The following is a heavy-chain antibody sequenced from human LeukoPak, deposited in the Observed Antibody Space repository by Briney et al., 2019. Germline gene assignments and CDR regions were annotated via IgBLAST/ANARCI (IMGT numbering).Heavy chain of an antibody. CDR3: AKPRHLLRFLEWLSPFDY. J-gene: IGHJ4*02. Sequence: PGGSLRLSCAPSGFTFSSYAMSWVRQAPGKGLKWVSAISGSGGSTYYADSVKGRFTISRDNSKNTLYLQMNSLRAEVTAVYYCAKPRHLLRFLEWLSPFDYWGQGTLVTVSS. CDR2: ISGSGGST. CDR1: GFTFSSYA. D-gene: IGHD3-3*01. V-gene: IGHV3-23*01.